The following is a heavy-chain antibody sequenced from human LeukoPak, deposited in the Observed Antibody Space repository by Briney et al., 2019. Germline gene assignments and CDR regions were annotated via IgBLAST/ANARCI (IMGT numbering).Heavy chain of an antibody. D-gene: IGHD3-22*01. J-gene: IGHJ4*02. CDR2: IYHSGTT. V-gene: IGHV4-38-2*02. CDR1: GYSISSGYY. Sequence: PSETLSLTCTVSGYSISSGYYWGWIRQPPGKGLEWIGSIYHSGTTYYNPSLKSRVTISVDPTNNQFSLKPRSAPAADPAVYYCARDNDYDDSSGYYYAFDYWGQGTLVTVSS. CDR3: ARDNDYDDSSGYYYAFDY.